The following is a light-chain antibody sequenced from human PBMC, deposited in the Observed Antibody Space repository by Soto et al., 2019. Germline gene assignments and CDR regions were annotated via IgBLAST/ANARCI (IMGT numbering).Light chain of an antibody. CDR3: QQRSNWPIT. CDR2: GAS. V-gene: IGKV3D-20*02. Sequence: EIVLTQSPGTLSLSPGERATLSCRASQSVSSSRLAWYRQKPGQAPRLLIYGASNRATGIPARFSGSGSGTDFTLTISSLEPEDFAVYYCQQRSNWPITFGQGTRLEIK. CDR1: QSVSSSR. J-gene: IGKJ5*01.